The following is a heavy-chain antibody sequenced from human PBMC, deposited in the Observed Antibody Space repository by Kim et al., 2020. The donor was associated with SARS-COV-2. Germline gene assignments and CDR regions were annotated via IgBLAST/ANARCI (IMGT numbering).Heavy chain of an antibody. V-gene: IGHV4-34*01. D-gene: IGHD4-4*01. J-gene: IGHJ4*02. Sequence: YNPSLQNRVTISVDTSKNQFSLKLSSVTAADTAVYYCARQSTVLSSYFDYWGQGTLVTVSS. CDR3: ARQSTVLSSYFDY.